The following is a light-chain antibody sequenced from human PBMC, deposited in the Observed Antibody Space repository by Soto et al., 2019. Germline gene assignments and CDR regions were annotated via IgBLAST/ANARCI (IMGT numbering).Light chain of an antibody. CDR1: QSVSGD. Sequence: EIVMTQSPATLSVSPGERATLSCRASQSVSGDLAWYQQIPGQAPRLLIYGASSRATGIPDRFSGSGSGTDFNLTISRLEPEDFAVYYCHQYGTSPRTFGQGTKVDIK. J-gene: IGKJ1*01. CDR2: GAS. CDR3: HQYGTSPRT. V-gene: IGKV3-20*01.